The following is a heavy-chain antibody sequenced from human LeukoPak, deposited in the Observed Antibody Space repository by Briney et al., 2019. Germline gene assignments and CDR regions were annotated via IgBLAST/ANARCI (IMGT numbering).Heavy chain of an antibody. D-gene: IGHD6-6*01. J-gene: IGHJ5*02. CDR1: GYTFTGYY. CDR2: INPNSGGT. CDR3: ARDYSSSGSFGWFDP. Sequence: ASVKVSCTASGYTFTGYYMHWVRQAPGQGLEWMGWINPNSGGTNYAQKFQGRVTMTRDTSISTAYMELSSLRSDDTAVYYCARDYSSSGSFGWFDPWGQGTLVTVSS. V-gene: IGHV1-2*02.